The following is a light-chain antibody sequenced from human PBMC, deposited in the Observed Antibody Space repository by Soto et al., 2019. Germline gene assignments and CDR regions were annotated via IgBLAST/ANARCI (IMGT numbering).Light chain of an antibody. J-gene: IGKJ5*01. V-gene: IGKV3-11*01. CDR1: QSVSSP. CDR2: DAS. CDR3: QQRSSAIT. Sequence: EIVLTQSPATLSLSPGERATLSCRASQSVSSPLAWFQQRPGQAPRLLIYDASNRATGIPARFSGRGSGTDFTLTISSLEPEDFAVYYCQQRSSAITFGQGTRLE.